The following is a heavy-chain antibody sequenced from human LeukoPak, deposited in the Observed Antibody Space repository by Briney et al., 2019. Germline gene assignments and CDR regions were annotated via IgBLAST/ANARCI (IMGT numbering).Heavy chain of an antibody. V-gene: IGHV4-59*08. CDR1: GGSINGYY. CDR2: IYYSGNT. CDR3: ARLHFAAAEEFDP. Sequence: PSETLSLTCTGFGGSINGYYWSWIRQPPGKGLEWIGYIYYSGNTNYNPSLKSRVSISVDTSKNQFSLNLSSGTAADTAVYYCARLHFAAAEEFDPWGQGTLVTVSS. D-gene: IGHD6-13*01. J-gene: IGHJ5*02.